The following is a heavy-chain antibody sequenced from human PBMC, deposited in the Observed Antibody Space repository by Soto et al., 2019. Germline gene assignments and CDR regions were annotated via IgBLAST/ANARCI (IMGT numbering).Heavy chain of an antibody. D-gene: IGHD3-16*01. CDR2: TSYDGNNK. Sequence: QVQLVESGGGVVQPGTSLRLSCAASGFRFKNFVMHWVRQAPGKGLEWVAFTSYDGNNKDYGDSVKGRFTVSRDNSQNTLHLQMDFLRPEDTALYYCARWGTTGGFDLWGQGTLVSVSS. CDR3: ARWGTTGGFDL. J-gene: IGHJ4*02. V-gene: IGHV3-30*19. CDR1: GFRFKNFV.